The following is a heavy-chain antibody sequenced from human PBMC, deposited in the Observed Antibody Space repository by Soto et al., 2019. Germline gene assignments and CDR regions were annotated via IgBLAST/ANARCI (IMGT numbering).Heavy chain of an antibody. CDR3: ASAPYSNYGYYYYGMDV. Sequence: QSQTLSLTCAISGDSVSSNSAAWNWIRQSPSRGLEWLGRTYYRSKWYNDYAVSVKSRITINPDTSKNQFSLQLNSVTPEDTAVYYCASAPYSNYGYYYYGMDVWGQGTKVTVSS. CDR1: GDSVSSNSAA. D-gene: IGHD4-4*01. CDR2: TYYRSKWYN. J-gene: IGHJ6*02. V-gene: IGHV6-1*01.